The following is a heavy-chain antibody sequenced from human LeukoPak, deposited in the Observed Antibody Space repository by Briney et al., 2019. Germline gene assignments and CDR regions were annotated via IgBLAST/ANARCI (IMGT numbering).Heavy chain of an antibody. J-gene: IGHJ6*03. Sequence: GASVKVSCKASGGTFSSYAISWLRQAPGQGLEWMGGIIPIFGTANYAQKFQGRVTITTDGSTSTAYMELSSLRSEDTAAYYCARDQWHLVQGKNYYYYMDVWGKGTTVIVSS. CDR3: ARDQWHLVQGKNYYYYMDV. D-gene: IGHD6-6*01. V-gene: IGHV1-69*05. CDR1: GGTFSSYA. CDR2: IIPIFGTA.